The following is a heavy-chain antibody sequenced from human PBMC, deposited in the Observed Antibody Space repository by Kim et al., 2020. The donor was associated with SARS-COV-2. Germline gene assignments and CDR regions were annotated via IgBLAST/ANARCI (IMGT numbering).Heavy chain of an antibody. J-gene: IGHJ5*02. CDR1: GFTFDDYA. CDR3: AKGITRTTDWFDP. D-gene: IGHD1-7*01. Sequence: SLRLSCAASGFTFDDYAMHWVRQAPGKGLEWVSGITWNSGSIGYADSVKGRFTISRDNAKNSLYLQMNSLRTEDTALYYCAKGITRTTDWFDPWGQGTLVTVSS. CDR2: ITWNSGSI. V-gene: IGHV3-9*01.